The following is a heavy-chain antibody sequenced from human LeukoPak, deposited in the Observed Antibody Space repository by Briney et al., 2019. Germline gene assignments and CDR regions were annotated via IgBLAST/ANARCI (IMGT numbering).Heavy chain of an antibody. Sequence: GGSLRLSCVVSGFTFNRCWMNWVRQAPGKGLEWVAHINPDGRDTYYVDSVKGRFTISRDNAQNSMYLQMNSLRVEDTAVYYCTSWGDTTAEYFQCWGQGTLVTVSS. CDR2: INPDGRDT. V-gene: IGHV3-7*01. J-gene: IGHJ1*01. CDR3: TSWGDTTAEYFQC. D-gene: IGHD2-21*02. CDR1: GFTFNRCW.